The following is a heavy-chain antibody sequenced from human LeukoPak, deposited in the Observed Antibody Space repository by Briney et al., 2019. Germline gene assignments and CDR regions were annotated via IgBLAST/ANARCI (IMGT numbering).Heavy chain of an antibody. CDR3: ARSTDYGDYVSWFDP. J-gene: IGHJ5*02. CDR2: IYPRDSET. CDR1: GYTFTFYW. Sequence: GESLKISCKGSGYTFTFYWIAWVRQTPGKGLEWMGIIYPRDSETRYSPSFQGQVTISADKSISTAYLQWSSLKASDTAMYYCARSTDYGDYVSWFDPWGQGTLVTVSS. V-gene: IGHV5-51*01. D-gene: IGHD4-17*01.